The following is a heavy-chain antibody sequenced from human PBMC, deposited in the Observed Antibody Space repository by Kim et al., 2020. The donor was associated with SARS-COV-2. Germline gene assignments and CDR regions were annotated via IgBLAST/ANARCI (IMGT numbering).Heavy chain of an antibody. CDR2: ITNNNGKT. J-gene: IGHJ4*01. CDR1: GFTVSRFA. V-gene: IGHV3-23*01. Sequence: GGSLRLSCAASGFTVSRFAMNWVRQAPGKGLEWVAAITNNNGKTYYADSVKGRFTISRDESMNTVYLQMNSLRVEDTAMYYCAKGQPSAGWPTFEYWG. D-gene: IGHD3-9*01. CDR3: AKGQPSAGWPTFEY.